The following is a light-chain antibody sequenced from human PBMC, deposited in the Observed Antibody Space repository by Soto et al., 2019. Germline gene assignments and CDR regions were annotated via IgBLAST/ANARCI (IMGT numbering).Light chain of an antibody. CDR2: DAS. J-gene: IGKJ5*01. CDR3: QQYNNWPPIT. CDR1: QSVSSN. Sequence: EIVMTQSPATLSVSPGERATLSCRASQSVSSNLAWYQQKPGQAPRLLIYDASTSATGIPARFSGSGSGTEFTLTISSLQSEEFAAYYCQQYNNWPPITFGQGTRLEI. V-gene: IGKV3-15*01.